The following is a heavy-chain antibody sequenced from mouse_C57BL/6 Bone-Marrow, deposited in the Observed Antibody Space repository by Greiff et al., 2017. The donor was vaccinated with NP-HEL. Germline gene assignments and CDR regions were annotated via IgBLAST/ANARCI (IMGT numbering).Heavy chain of an antibody. J-gene: IGHJ3*01. Sequence: EVMLVESGAELVRPGASVKLSCTASGFNIKDDYMHWVKQRPEQGLEWIGWIDPENGDTEYASKFQGKATITADTSSNTAYLQLSSLTSEDTAVYYCTTNYYGNYRFAYWGQGTLVTVSA. D-gene: IGHD2-1*01. CDR3: TTNYYGNYRFAY. CDR2: IDPENGDT. CDR1: GFNIKDDY. V-gene: IGHV14-4*01.